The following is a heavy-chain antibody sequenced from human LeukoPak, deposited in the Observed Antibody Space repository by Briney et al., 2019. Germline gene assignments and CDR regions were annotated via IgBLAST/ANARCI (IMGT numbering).Heavy chain of an antibody. J-gene: IGHJ4*02. CDR2: IIPIFGTA. V-gene: IGHV1-69*13. Sequence: SVKLSCKASGCTFSSYAISWVRQAPGQGLEWMGGIIPIFGTANYAQKFKGRVTITADESTSTAYMELSSLRSEDTAVYYCASGYCSGGSCYSFERYFDYWGQGTLVTVSS. CDR3: ASGYCSGGSCYSFERYFDY. D-gene: IGHD2-15*01. CDR1: GCTFSSYA.